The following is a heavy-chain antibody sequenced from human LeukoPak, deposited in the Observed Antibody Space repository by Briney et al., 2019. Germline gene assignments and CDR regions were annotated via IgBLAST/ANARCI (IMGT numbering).Heavy chain of an antibody. Sequence: WMGGIIPIFGTANYAQKFPGRVTITGEETTSTAYMELSSLRSEDTAVYYCARVASDYWFDPWGQGTLVTVSS. CDR3: ARVASDYWFDP. D-gene: IGHD5-12*01. CDR2: IIPIFGTA. V-gene: IGHV1-69*01. J-gene: IGHJ5*02.